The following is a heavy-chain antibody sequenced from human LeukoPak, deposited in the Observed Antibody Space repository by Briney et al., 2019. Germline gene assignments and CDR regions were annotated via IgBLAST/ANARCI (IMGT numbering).Heavy chain of an antibody. CDR3: AMCIAAAGTRRDYYYYGMDV. J-gene: IGHJ6*02. CDR1: GFTFSSYG. CDR2: IWYDGSNK. V-gene: IGHV3-33*01. Sequence: GRSLRLSCAASGFTFSSYGMHWVRQAPGKGLEWVAVIWYDGSNKYYADSVKGRFTISRDNSKNTLYLQMNSLRAEDTAVYYCAMCIAAAGTRRDYYYYGMDVWGQGTTVTVSS. D-gene: IGHD6-13*01.